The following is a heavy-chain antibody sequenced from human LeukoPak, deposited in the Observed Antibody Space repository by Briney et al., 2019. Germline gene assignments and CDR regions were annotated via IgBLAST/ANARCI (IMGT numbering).Heavy chain of an antibody. CDR3: ARASILEWLLYRRGGYYFDY. Sequence: SETLSLTCTVSGGSISSYYWSWIRQPPGKGLEWIGYIYYSGSTNYNPSLKSRVTISVDTSKNQFSLRLSSVTAADTAVYYCARASILEWLLYRRGGYYFDYWGQGTLVTVSS. J-gene: IGHJ4*02. D-gene: IGHD3-3*01. CDR1: GGSISSYY. V-gene: IGHV4-59*01. CDR2: IYYSGST.